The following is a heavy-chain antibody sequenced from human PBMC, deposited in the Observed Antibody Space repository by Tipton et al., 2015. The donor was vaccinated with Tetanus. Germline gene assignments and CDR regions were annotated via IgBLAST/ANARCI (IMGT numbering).Heavy chain of an antibody. CDR1: GGSISSNYW. V-gene: IGHV4-4*02. J-gene: IGHJ4*02. Sequence: TLSLTCAVSGGSISSNYWWSWVRQSPGTGLEWIGEISHNGSTNYNPSLKSRVTISVGKSKNQFSLRLGSVTAADTAMYYCAREPAATGTSLFDYWGQGALVTVSS. CDR2: ISHNGST. D-gene: IGHD6-13*01. CDR3: AREPAATGTSLFDY.